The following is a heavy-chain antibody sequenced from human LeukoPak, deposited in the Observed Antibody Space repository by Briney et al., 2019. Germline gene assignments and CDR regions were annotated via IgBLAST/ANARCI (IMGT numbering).Heavy chain of an antibody. J-gene: IGHJ5*02. Sequence: GGSLRLSCAASGFTFDDYAMHWVRQAPGKGLEWVSLISWDGGSTYYADSVKGRFTISRDNSKNSLYLQMNSLRAEDTALYYCAKDISPYCSSTSCYAFDPWGQGTLVTVSS. D-gene: IGHD2-2*01. CDR2: ISWDGGST. V-gene: IGHV3-43D*03. CDR3: AKDISPYCSSTSCYAFDP. CDR1: GFTFDDYA.